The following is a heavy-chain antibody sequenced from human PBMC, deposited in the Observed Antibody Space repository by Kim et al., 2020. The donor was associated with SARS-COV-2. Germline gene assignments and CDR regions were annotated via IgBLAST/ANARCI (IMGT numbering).Heavy chain of an antibody. V-gene: IGHV4-39*01. CDR3: ARHPSYGSGSYYSNWFDP. Sequence: KSRVTISVDTSKNQFSLKLSSVTAADTAVYYCARHPSYGSGSYYSNWFDPWGQGTLVTVSS. J-gene: IGHJ5*02. D-gene: IGHD3-10*01.